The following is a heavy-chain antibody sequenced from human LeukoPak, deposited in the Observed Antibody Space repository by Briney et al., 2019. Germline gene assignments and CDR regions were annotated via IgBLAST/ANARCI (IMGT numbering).Heavy chain of an antibody. J-gene: IGHJ4*02. V-gene: IGHV3-7*01. D-gene: IGHD5-12*01. CDR2: KKNDGSDK. CDR1: GFSFSVVW. Sequence: GGPRRLSCEASGFSFSVVWMTWVRQAPGKVLEWVATKKNDGSDKYYVTSAKGRFTLSRENAKNAVYLQMNSLRVEDTAVYYCVNLGYSDGGQGTLVTVSS. CDR3: VNLGYSD.